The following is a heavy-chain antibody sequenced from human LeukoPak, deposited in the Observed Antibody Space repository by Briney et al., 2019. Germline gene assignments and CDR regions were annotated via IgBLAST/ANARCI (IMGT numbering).Heavy chain of an antibody. D-gene: IGHD2-15*01. V-gene: IGHV4-30-2*01. CDR1: GGSISSGGYS. CDR2: IYHSGST. CDR3: ARAPRAYCSGGSCYVDV. Sequence: SQTLSLTCAVSGGSISSGGYSWSWIRQPPGKGLEWIGYIYHSGSTYYNPSLKSRVTISVDRSKNLFSLKLSSVTAADTAVYYCARAPRAYCSGGSCYVDVWGQGTTVTVSS. J-gene: IGHJ6*02.